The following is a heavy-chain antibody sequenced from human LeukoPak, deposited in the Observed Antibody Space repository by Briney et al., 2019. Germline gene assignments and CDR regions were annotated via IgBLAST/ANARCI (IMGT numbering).Heavy chain of an antibody. CDR3: AYSYGGVHVDV. J-gene: IGHJ6*04. D-gene: IGHD5-18*01. Sequence: ASVKVSCKASGGTFSSYAISWVRQAPGQGLEWMGRIIPILGIANYAQKFQGRVTITADKSTSTAYMELSSLRSEDTAVYYCAYSYGGVHVDVWGKGTTVTVSS. CDR1: GGTFSSYA. V-gene: IGHV1-69*04. CDR2: IIPILGIA.